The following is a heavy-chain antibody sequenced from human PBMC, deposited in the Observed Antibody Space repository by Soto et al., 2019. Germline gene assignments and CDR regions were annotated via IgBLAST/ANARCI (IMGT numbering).Heavy chain of an antibody. V-gene: IGHV4-39*01. J-gene: IGHJ4*02. CDR2: IYYGGST. CDR3: ATSPHPAMVTDFDY. Sequence: QLQLQESGPVLVKPSETLSLTCTVSGGSISSSSYYWDWIRQPTGKGLEWIGSIYYGGSTYYNPSLKGGATLSVDTSQSQFSVKLCSGTAADTAVYYCATSPHPAMVTDFDYWGQGTLVTVSS. CDR1: GGSISSSSYY. D-gene: IGHD5-18*01.